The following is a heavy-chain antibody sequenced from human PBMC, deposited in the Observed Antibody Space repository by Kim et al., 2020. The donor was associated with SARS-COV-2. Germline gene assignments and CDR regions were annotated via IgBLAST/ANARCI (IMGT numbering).Heavy chain of an antibody. J-gene: IGHJ6*02. D-gene: IGHD3-3*01. V-gene: IGHV4-59*09. CDR3: ARGKRITIFGVVREMDV. Sequence: KSRVTISVETSKNQFSLRLSSVTAADTAVYYCARGKRITIFGVVREMDVWGQGTTVTVSS.